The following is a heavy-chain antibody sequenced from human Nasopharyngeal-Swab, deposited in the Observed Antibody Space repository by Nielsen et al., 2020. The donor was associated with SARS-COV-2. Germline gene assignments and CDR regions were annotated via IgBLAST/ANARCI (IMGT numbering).Heavy chain of an antibody. D-gene: IGHD1-1*01. Sequence: GGSLRLSCKGSGYSFTSYWIGWVRQMPGKGLEWMGIIYPGDSDTRYSPSFQGQVTISADKSISTAYPQWSSLKASDTAMYYCARPTNHDRAFDIWGQGTMVTVSS. CDR2: IYPGDSDT. J-gene: IGHJ3*02. CDR1: GYSFTSYW. V-gene: IGHV5-51*01. CDR3: ARPTNHDRAFDI.